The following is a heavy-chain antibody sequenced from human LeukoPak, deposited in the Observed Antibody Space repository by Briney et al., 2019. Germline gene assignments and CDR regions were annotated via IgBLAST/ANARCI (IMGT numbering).Heavy chain of an antibody. D-gene: IGHD6-19*01. J-gene: IGHJ4*02. V-gene: IGHV3-30*02. CDR3: ALNSIAVARQAG. Sequence: GGSLRLSCAASGFTFSSYGMHWVRQAPGMGLEWVAFIRYDGSNKYYADSVKGRFTISRDNSKNTLYLQMNSLRAEDTAVYYCALNSIAVARQAGWGQGTLVTVSS. CDR2: IRYDGSNK. CDR1: GFTFSSYG.